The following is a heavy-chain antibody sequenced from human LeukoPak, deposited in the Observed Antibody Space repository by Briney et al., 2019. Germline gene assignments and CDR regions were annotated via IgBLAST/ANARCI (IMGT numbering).Heavy chain of an antibody. J-gene: IGHJ4*02. CDR2: INPNSGGT. CDR1: GYTFTGYY. Sequence: ASVKVSCKASGYTFTGYYMHWVRQAPGQGLEWMGWINPNSGGTNYAQKFQGRVTMTRDTSISTAYMELSRLRSDDTAVYYCARADYGGNLDFDYWGQGTLVTVSS. V-gene: IGHV1-2*02. CDR3: ARADYGGNLDFDY. D-gene: IGHD4-23*01.